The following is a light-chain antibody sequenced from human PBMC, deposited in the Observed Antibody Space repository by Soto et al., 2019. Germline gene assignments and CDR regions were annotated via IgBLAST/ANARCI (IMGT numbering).Light chain of an antibody. Sequence: QLVLTQPPSVSGAPGQRVTISCTGSSSNIGAGYDVHWYQQLPGTAPKLLIYGNSNRPSGVPDRFSGSKSGTLASLAITGLQAEDEADYYCQSYDSSLSVVVFGGGTKLTVL. J-gene: IGLJ2*01. CDR2: GNS. CDR1: SSNIGAGYD. CDR3: QSYDSSLSVVV. V-gene: IGLV1-40*01.